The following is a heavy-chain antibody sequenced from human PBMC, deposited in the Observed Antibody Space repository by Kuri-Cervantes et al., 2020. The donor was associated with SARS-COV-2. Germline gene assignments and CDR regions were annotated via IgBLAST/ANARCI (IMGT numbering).Heavy chain of an antibody. CDR1: AVTCNTLS. CDR2: ISKGSDTI. J-gene: IGHJ6*03. V-gene: IGHV3-48*01. D-gene: IGHD3-3*01. Sequence: GESLKISCAACAVTCNTLSMDWVRLAPGKGLEWLAYISKGSDTIYYADSVKGRFTISRDNAKNSLYLQVNSLRAEETAVYYCARDGFWSGYYMDYYYYYMDVWGKGTTVTVSS. CDR3: ARDGFWSGYYMDYYYYYMDV.